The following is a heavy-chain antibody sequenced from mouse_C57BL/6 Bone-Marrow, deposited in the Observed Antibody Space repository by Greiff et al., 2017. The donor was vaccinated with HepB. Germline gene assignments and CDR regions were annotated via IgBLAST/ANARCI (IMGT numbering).Heavy chain of an antibody. J-gene: IGHJ4*01. CDR2: ISDGGSYT. Sequence: EVQRVESGGGLVKPGGSLKLSCAASGFTFSSYAMSWVRQTPEKRLEWVATISDGGSYTYYPDNVKGRFTISRDNAKNNLYLQMSHLKSEDTAMYYCAREDFDGYWNDAMDYWGQGTSVTVSS. CDR1: GFTFSSYA. V-gene: IGHV5-4*01. D-gene: IGHD2-3*01. CDR3: AREDFDGYWNDAMDY.